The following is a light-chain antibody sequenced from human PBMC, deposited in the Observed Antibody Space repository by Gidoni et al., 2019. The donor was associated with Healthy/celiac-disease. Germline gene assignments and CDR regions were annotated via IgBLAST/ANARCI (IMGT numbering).Light chain of an antibody. CDR1: ALPKQY. J-gene: IGLJ3*02. V-gene: IGLV3-25*03. CDR3: QSADSSGTYGV. CDR2: KDS. Sequence: SYQLPQPPSVSVPPGQTARITCAGDALPKQYAYWHQQKPGPAPVLVIYKDSERPSGIPERFSGSSSGTTVTLTISGVQAEDEADYYCQSADSSGTYGVFGGGTKLTVL.